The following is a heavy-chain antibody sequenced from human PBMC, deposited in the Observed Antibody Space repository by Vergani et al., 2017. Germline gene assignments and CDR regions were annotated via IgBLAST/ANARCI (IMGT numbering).Heavy chain of an antibody. J-gene: IGHJ4*02. D-gene: IGHD3-22*01. V-gene: IGHV4-31*03. Sequence: QVQLQESGPGLVKPSQTLSLTCSVSGDSISSGVYYCNWIRQHPGKGLESIGYIYSTGSTHHNPSLRRRINMSVDTSKNQFSLKLNSVTAADTAMYYCARMGGYDEGDAFRIGYFDSWGPGILVTVSS. CDR2: IYSTGST. CDR3: ARMGGYDEGDAFRIGYFDS. CDR1: GDSISSGVYY.